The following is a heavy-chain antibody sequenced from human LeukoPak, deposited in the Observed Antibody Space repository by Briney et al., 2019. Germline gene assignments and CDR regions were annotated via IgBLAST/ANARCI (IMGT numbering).Heavy chain of an antibody. Sequence: GASVKVSCKASGYTFTGNYMHWVRQAPGQGLEWMGWMNPNSGGTNYAQRFQGRVTMTRDTSISTAYMELSRLTSDDTAVYYCARSILVGATGAFDIWGQGTMVTVS. J-gene: IGHJ3*02. CDR2: MNPNSGGT. D-gene: IGHD1-26*01. V-gene: IGHV1-2*02. CDR1: GYTFTGNY. CDR3: ARSILVGATGAFDI.